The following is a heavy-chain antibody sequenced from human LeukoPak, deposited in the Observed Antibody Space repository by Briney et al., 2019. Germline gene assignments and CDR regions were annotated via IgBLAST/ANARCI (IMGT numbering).Heavy chain of an antibody. CDR1: GYTFTGYY. Sequence: GASVKVSCKASGYTFTGYYMHWVRQAPGQGLEWMGRINPNSGGTNYAQKFQGRVTMTRDTSISTAYMELSRLRSDDTAVYYCARSPSITMIVVAETHAFDIWGQGTMVTVSS. V-gene: IGHV1-2*06. CDR3: ARSPSITMIVVAETHAFDI. D-gene: IGHD3-22*01. J-gene: IGHJ3*02. CDR2: INPNSGGT.